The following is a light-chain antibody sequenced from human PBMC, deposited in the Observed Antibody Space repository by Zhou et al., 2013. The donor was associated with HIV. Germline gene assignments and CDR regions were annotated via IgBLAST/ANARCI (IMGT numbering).Light chain of an antibody. V-gene: IGKV1-5*03. CDR2: KAS. Sequence: DIQMTQSPSTLSASVGDRVTITCRASQSISTWLAWYQQKPGEAPKLLIYKASTLESGVPSRFSGSGSGTEFTLTITSLQPDDFATYYCQQYNTYPITFGQGTRLDI. CDR1: QSISTW. CDR3: QQYNTYPIT. J-gene: IGKJ5*01.